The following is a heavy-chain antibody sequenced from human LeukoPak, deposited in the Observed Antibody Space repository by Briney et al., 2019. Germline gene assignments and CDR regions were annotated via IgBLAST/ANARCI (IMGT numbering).Heavy chain of an antibody. D-gene: IGHD6-6*01. CDR1: GGSFSGYY. CDR2: INHSGST. J-gene: IGHJ5*02. CDR3: ARARFGIAARRGDSRFDP. V-gene: IGHV4-34*01. Sequence: SDTLSLTCAVYGGSFSGYYWSWIRQPPGKGLEWIGEINHSGSTNYNPSLKSPVTLSVDTSKNQISPTLTSVTAADTAGYYCARARFGIAARRGDSRFDPWGQGTLVTVSS.